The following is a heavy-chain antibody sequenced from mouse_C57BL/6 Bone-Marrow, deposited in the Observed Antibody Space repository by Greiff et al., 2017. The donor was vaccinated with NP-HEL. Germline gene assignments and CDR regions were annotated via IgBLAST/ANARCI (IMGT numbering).Heavy chain of an antibody. CDR3: ARFYYDYGGGLFDY. V-gene: IGHV3-6*01. Sequence: DVKLQESGPGLVKPSQSLSLTCSVTGYSITSGYYWNWIRQFPGNNLEWMGYISYDGSNNYNPSLKNRISITRDTSKNQFFLKLNSVTTEDTATYYCARFYYDYGGGLFDYWGQGTTLTVSS. J-gene: IGHJ2*01. CDR1: GYSITSGYY. CDR2: ISYDGSN. D-gene: IGHD2-4*01.